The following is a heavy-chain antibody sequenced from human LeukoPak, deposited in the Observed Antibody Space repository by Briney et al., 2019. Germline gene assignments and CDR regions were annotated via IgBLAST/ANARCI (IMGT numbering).Heavy chain of an antibody. CDR3: ASAPLTIFGVVIGGYFDY. J-gene: IGHJ4*02. V-gene: IGHV3-48*02. D-gene: IGHD3-3*01. CDR2: ISSSSSTI. Sequence: PGGSLRLSCAASGFTFSSYAMNWVRQAPGKGLEWVSYISSSSSTIYYADSVKGRFTISRDNAKNSLYLQMNSLRDEDTAVYYCASAPLTIFGVVIGGYFDYWGQGTLVTVSS. CDR1: GFTFSSYA.